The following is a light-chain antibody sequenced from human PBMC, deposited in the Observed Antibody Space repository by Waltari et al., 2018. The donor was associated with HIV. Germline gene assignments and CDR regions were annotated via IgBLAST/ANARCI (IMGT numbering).Light chain of an antibody. CDR3: CSYAGSYTEI. CDR1: SSDIGGYDY. CDR2: DVN. Sequence: LTQPASVAGSPGQSITISCTGTSSDIGGYDYVSWYQQHPGKAPKLMIFDVNKRPSGVPARFSVSKSGHTASLTISGLQADDEAYYYCCSYAGSYTEIFGGGTKLTVL. V-gene: IGLV2-11*01. J-gene: IGLJ2*01.